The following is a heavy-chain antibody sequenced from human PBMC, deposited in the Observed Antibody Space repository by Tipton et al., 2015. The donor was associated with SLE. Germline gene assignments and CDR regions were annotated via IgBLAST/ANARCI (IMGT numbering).Heavy chain of an antibody. Sequence: TLSLICTVSGGSISSNTWWNWVRQPPGMGLEWIGEIHHRGTTNYNPSLKSRVTISVDKSKSQFSLNLRSVTAADTAVYYCARGGTGDGRNPFDPWGQGTLVTVSS. CDR3: ARGGTGDGRNPFDP. D-gene: IGHD4-23*01. CDR1: GGSISSNTW. V-gene: IGHV4-4*02. J-gene: IGHJ5*02. CDR2: IHHRGTT.